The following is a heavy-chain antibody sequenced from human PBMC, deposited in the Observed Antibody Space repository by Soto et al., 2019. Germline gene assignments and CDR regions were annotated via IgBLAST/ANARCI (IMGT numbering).Heavy chain of an antibody. CDR1: GYTFTNYG. V-gene: IGHV1-18*01. CDR2: ISGYNGNT. Sequence: QVQVVQSGDEVKKPGASVKVSCKASGYTFTNYGFSWVRQAPGQGLEWMGWISGYNGNTKYAEKFQGRVTMTTDTSTSTGHMERRRLTSDDAAVYYCAREGQAPYYYCSMDVWGQGTAVTVSS. CDR3: AREGQAPYYYCSMDV. J-gene: IGHJ6*02.